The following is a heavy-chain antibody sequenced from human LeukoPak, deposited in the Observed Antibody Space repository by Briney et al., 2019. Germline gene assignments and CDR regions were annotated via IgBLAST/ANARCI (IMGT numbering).Heavy chain of an antibody. CDR1: GFTVSSNY. Sequence: GGSLRLSCAASGFTVSSNYMSWVRQAPGKGLECVSVIYSGGNTYYADSVKGRFTISRDNSKNTLYLQMNSLRAEDTAVYYCARDRLLDDAFDIWGQGTMVTVSS. CDR3: ARDRLLDDAFDI. D-gene: IGHD2-15*01. CDR2: IYSGGNT. J-gene: IGHJ3*02. V-gene: IGHV3-66*01.